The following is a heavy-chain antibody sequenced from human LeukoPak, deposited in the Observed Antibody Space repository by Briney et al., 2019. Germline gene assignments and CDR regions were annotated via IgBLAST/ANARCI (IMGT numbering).Heavy chain of an antibody. CDR2: IYYRSKWYA. Sequence: SQTLSLTCAISGDSVSGNRATWNWLRQSPSRGLEWLGRIYYRSKWYADYAVSVKGRITINPDTSKNQFSLQLNSVTPEDTAVYYCARGPSYFQHWGQGTLVTVSS. CDR1: GDSVSGNRAT. V-gene: IGHV6-1*01. J-gene: IGHJ1*01. CDR3: ARGPSYFQH.